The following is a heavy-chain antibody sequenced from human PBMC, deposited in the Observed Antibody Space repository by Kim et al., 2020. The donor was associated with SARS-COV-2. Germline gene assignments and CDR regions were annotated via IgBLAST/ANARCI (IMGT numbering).Heavy chain of an antibody. CDR3: ARDKKSEGYFQH. J-gene: IGHJ1*01. Sequence: NYNPSLKSRVTISVATSKNQFSLKLSSVTAADTAVYYCARDKKSEGYFQHWGQGTLVTVSS. V-gene: IGHV4-59*01.